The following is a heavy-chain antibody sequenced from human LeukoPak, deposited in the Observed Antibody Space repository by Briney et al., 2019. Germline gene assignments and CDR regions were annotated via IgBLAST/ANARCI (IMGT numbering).Heavy chain of an antibody. CDR2: VYNSGTT. CDR3: ARDAF. CDR1: GISIGSHY. Sequence: SETLSLTCNVSGISIGSHYWSWFRQSPGMGLEWIGCVYNSGTTTYHPSLTRRVSISVDPSANQYSLKMTSVTAADTAIYHCARDAFWGQGILVTVSS. V-gene: IGHV4-59*11. J-gene: IGHJ4*02.